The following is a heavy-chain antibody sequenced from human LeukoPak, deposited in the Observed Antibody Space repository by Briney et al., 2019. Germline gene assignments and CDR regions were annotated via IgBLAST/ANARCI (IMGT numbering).Heavy chain of an antibody. CDR3: ARDSAILGIFFDS. Sequence: ASVKVSCKASGYTFDDYAISWVRQAPGQGLEWVGWINTYNGDTITAQKFQGRVTLTTDTSTTTASMELRSLRSDDTAFYYCARDSAILGIFFDSWGQGTLVTVSS. CDR2: INTYNGDT. J-gene: IGHJ4*02. D-gene: IGHD2/OR15-2a*01. CDR1: GYTFDDYA. V-gene: IGHV1-18*01.